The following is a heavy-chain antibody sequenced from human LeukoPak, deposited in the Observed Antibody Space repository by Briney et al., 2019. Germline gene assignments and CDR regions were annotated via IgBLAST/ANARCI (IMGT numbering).Heavy chain of an antibody. CDR2: ISKDGGST. D-gene: IGHD2-15*01. J-gene: IGHJ4*02. V-gene: IGHV3-74*03. Sequence: GGSLRLSCAVSGLTFSEYWMHWVRQDAGKGLVWVAGISKDGGSTEYADFVKGRCTISRDNAKNTLYLQMNSLTGDDTAVYYCTGGIGTYDYGGVGAQVTVSS. CDR3: TGGIGTYDY. CDR1: GLTFSEYW.